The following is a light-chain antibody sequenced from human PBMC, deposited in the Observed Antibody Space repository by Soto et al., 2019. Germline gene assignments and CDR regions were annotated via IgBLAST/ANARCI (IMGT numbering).Light chain of an antibody. V-gene: IGKV1-6*01. CDR1: QAIRTA. CDR3: LLDFRYFWA. Sequence: AMQLTQSPSSLSACVGDRLTITCRASQAIRTALGWYQQKPGKVPKLLIYAASTLQSGVPSRFSGSGSGTDFTLTISSLQPEDFETYYCLLDFRYFWAFGQGTKVDIK. CDR2: AAS. J-gene: IGKJ1*01.